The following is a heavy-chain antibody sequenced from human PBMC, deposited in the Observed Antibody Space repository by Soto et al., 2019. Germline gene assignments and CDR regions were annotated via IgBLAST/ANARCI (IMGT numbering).Heavy chain of an antibody. Sequence: PGGSLRLSCAASGFTFRSYGMHWVRQAPGKGLEWVAVISYDGSNKYYADSVKGRFTISRDNSKNTLYLQMNSLRAEDTAVYYCAKGLRFLDYFDYWGQGTPVTVSS. CDR2: ISYDGSNK. CDR1: GFTFRSYG. D-gene: IGHD3-3*01. V-gene: IGHV3-30*18. J-gene: IGHJ4*02. CDR3: AKGLRFLDYFDY.